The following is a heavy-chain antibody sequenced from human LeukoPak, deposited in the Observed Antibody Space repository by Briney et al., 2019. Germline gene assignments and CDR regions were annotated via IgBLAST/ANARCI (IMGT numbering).Heavy chain of an antibody. J-gene: IGHJ6*03. CDR3: ARDPMDV. CDR1: GFTFSSYG. CDR2: IRFDASNK. V-gene: IGHV3-30*02. Sequence: PGGSLRLSCAASGFTFSSYGMHWVRQAPGKGLEWVAFIRFDASNKYYADSVKGRFTISRDNSKNTLYLQMNSLRAEDTAVYYCARDPMDVWGKGTTVTVSS.